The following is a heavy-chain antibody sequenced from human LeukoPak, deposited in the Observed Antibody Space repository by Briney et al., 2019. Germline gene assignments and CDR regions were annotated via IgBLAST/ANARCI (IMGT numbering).Heavy chain of an antibody. Sequence: GGSLRLSCAASGFTFSSYAMHWVRQAPGKGLEWVAVIWYDGSNKYYADSVKGRFTISRDNSKNTLYLQMNSLRAEDTAVYYCARNYYDSSGHYYYYYGMDVWGQGTTVTVSS. CDR2: IWYDGSNK. CDR3: ARNYYDSSGHYYYYYGMDV. D-gene: IGHD3-22*01. V-gene: IGHV3-33*08. J-gene: IGHJ6*02. CDR1: GFTFSSYA.